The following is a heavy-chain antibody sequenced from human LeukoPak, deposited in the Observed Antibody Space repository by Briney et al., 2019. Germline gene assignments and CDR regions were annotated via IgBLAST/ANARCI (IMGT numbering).Heavy chain of an antibody. D-gene: IGHD3-3*01. Sequence: GGSLRLSCAASGFTFSSYAMSWVRQAPGKGLEWVPAISGSGGSTYYADSVKGRFTISRDNSKNTLYLQMNSLRAEDTAVYYCAKRVYYDFWSGYRFDPWGQGTLVTVSS. CDR3: AKRVYYDFWSGYRFDP. J-gene: IGHJ5*02. CDR2: ISGSGGST. CDR1: GFTFSSYA. V-gene: IGHV3-23*01.